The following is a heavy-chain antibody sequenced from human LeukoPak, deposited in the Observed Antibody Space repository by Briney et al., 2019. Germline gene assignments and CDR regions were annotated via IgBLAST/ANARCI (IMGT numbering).Heavy chain of an antibody. Sequence: GGSLRLSCAASGFTSSSYAMHWVRQAPGKGLEWVAVISYDGSNKYYADSVKGRFTISRDNSKNTLYLQMNSLRAEDTAVYYCARADLYYYLDYWGQGTLVTVSS. J-gene: IGHJ4*02. CDR2: ISYDGSNK. D-gene: IGHD3-10*01. CDR1: GFTSSSYA. CDR3: ARADLYYYLDY. V-gene: IGHV3-30-3*01.